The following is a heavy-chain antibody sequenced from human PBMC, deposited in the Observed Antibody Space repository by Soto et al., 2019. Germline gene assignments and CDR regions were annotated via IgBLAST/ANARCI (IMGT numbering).Heavy chain of an antibody. Sequence: QVQLVESGGGVVQPGRSLRLSCAASRFSFSTYAIHWVRQAPGKGLEWVAGISYDVGNEYYADSVKGRFTISRDNSKSKLYLKMNSLGPDDTAVYYCARDRSGSHEIDDSLDIWGRGTMVTVSS. CDR2: ISYDVGNE. V-gene: IGHV3-30-3*01. J-gene: IGHJ3*02. D-gene: IGHD1-26*01. CDR3: ARDRSGSHEIDDSLDI. CDR1: RFSFSTYA.